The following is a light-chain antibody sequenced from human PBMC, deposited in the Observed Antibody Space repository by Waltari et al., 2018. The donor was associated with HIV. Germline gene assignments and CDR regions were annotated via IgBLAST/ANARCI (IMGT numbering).Light chain of an antibody. CDR2: GAG. V-gene: IGLV3-19*01. CDR3: NSRDYSGRRYV. J-gene: IGLJ1*01. CDR1: HLRNYF. Sequence: SSELTQDPAVSVALGQTIRITCQGDHLRNYFARWYPRRPGQAPRLVIYGAGNRPSGIPDRFSGSSSGNTASLTITGAQAEDEADYFCNSRDYSGRRYVFGPGTRVSVL.